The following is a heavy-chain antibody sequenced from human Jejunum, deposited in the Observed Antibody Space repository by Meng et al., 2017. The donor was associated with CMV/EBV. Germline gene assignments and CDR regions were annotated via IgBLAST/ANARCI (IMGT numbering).Heavy chain of an antibody. J-gene: IGHJ5*02. CDR3: ARDYGGNSGWFDP. Sequence: CKASGYTFTNYGINWVLQATGQGLEWMGWMNPTSGNTGSAQKFQGRVILTRDISISTAYMELSNLRSEDSAIYYCARDYGGNSGWFDPWGQGTLVTVSS. V-gene: IGHV1-8*01. CDR2: MNPTSGNT. CDR1: GYTFTNYG. D-gene: IGHD4-23*01.